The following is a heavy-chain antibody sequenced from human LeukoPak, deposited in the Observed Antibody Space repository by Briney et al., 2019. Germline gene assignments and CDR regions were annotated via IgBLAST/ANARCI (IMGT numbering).Heavy chain of an antibody. D-gene: IGHD6-19*01. V-gene: IGHV3-23*01. CDR1: VFTFS. CDR2: ISGSGNTT. J-gene: IGHJ5*02. Sequence: GGSLTLSCTASVFTFSMAWVRLAPGMGLEWVSTISGSGNTTYYADFVRGRFTISRDNSKNTLYLQMNGLRVEDTALYYCAKMGGRVWYKVPETWGQGTLVTVSS. CDR3: AKMGGRVWYKVPET.